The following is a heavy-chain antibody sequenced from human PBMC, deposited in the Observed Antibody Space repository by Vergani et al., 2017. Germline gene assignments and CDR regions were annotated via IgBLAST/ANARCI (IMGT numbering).Heavy chain of an antibody. V-gene: IGHV3-23*01. Sequence: EVQLLESGGGLVQPGGSLRLSCAASGFPFSSYAMSWVRQAPGKGLEWVSAISASGAPTYYADSVKGRVTISRDNSKNTLSLQMNSLTAEDTAIYYCAGPQGTSAYYYGGFDYWGQGILVTVSS. CDR2: ISASGAPT. CDR3: AGPQGTSAYYYGGFDY. CDR1: GFPFSSYA. D-gene: IGHD3-22*01. J-gene: IGHJ4*02.